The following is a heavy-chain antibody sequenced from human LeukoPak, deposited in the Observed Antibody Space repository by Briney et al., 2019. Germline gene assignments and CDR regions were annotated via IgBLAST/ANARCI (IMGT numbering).Heavy chain of an antibody. J-gene: IGHJ6*03. Sequence: ASVKVSCKTSGYTFSSYGISWVRQAPGQGLEWMAWISAYNGNTNYVQKFQGRVSMTTDTPRSTAYMELRSLRSDDTAVYFCARRGLGYCSSTSCPPTYYYYMDVWGKGTTVTVSS. CDR2: ISAYNGNT. V-gene: IGHV1-18*01. CDR3: ARRGLGYCSSTSCPPTYYYYMDV. D-gene: IGHD2-2*01. CDR1: GYTFSSYG.